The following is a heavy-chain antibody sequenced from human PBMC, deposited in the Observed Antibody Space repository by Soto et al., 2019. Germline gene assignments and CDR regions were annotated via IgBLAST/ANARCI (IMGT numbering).Heavy chain of an antibody. J-gene: IGHJ6*02. D-gene: IGHD1-1*01. CDR1: GVSVSSGSYY. Sequence: SETLSLTCTVSGVSVSSGSYYWILIRQPPGKGLEWIGYIYYSGSTNYNPPLKSRVTISVDTSKNQFSLKLSSVTAADTAVYYRARAKLDSYYYYGMDVWGQGTTVTVSS. CDR3: ARAKLDSYYYYGMDV. CDR2: IYYSGST. V-gene: IGHV4-61*01.